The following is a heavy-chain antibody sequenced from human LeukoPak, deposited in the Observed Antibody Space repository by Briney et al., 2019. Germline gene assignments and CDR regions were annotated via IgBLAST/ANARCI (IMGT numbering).Heavy chain of an antibody. J-gene: IGHJ5*02. CDR3: ARLETSVTEHNWFDP. CDR1: GASISSRAYY. D-gene: IGHD2-21*02. V-gene: IGHV4-39*01. CDR2: IGGSNYYRGST. Sequence: PSETLSLTCTVSGASISSRAYYWGWIRQPPGKGLEWIGSIGGSNYYRGSTYYSPSLKSRVTIHVDTSKDQFSLKLSSVTAADTAVYYCARLETSVTEHNWFDPWGQGTLVTVSS.